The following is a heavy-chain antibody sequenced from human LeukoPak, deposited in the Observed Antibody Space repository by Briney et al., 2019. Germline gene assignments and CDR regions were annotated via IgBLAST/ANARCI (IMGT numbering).Heavy chain of an antibody. CDR2: ISSSSSYI. CDR1: GFTFSSYS. J-gene: IGHJ4*02. D-gene: IGHD4-23*01. Sequence: GGSLRLSCAASGFTFSSYSMNWVRQAPGKGLERVSSISSSSSYIYYADSVKGRFTISRDNAKNSLYLQMNSLRAEDTAVYYCTSDYGGNSGIYYFDYWGQGTLVTVSS. CDR3: TSDYGGNSGIYYFDY. V-gene: IGHV3-21*01.